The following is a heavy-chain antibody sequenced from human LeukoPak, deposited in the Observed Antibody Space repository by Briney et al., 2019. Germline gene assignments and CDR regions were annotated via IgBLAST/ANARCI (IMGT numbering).Heavy chain of an antibody. V-gene: IGHV3-23*01. J-gene: IGHJ4*02. CDR2: ISNAGGSS. D-gene: IGHD3-3*01. Sequence: GGSLRLSCAASGFTFSSYAMSWVRQAPGKGLELVSSISNAGGSSYEPDSVKGRFTVSRDNSKNKLYLQMTGLRAEDTAIYYCAKDQGRASIFGTITPTDVFDSWGGGVQVTVSS. CDR1: GFTFSSYA. CDR3: AKDQGRASIFGTITPTDVFDS.